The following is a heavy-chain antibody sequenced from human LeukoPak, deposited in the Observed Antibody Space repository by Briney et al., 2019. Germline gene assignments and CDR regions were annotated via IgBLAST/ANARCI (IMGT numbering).Heavy chain of an antibody. CDR1: GFTFSSCA. CDR2: ISGSGGST. CDR3: AKTLPRRFLEWFPRTPPPDWYFDL. Sequence: GGSLRLSCAASGFTFSSCAMSWVRQAPGKGLEWVSAISGSGGSTYYADSVKGRFTISRDNSKNTLYLQMNSLRAEDTAVYYCAKTLPRRFLEWFPRTPPPDWYFDLWGRGNLVTVSS. J-gene: IGHJ2*01. V-gene: IGHV3-23*01. D-gene: IGHD3-3*01.